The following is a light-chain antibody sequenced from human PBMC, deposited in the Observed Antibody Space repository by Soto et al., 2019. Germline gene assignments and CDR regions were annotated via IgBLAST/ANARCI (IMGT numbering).Light chain of an antibody. CDR1: RSNIGSNT. CDR3: AAWDDNLNGLV. CDR2: SNN. J-gene: IGLJ2*01. Sequence: QSVLTQPPSASGTPGQRVTISCSGSRSNIGSNTVSWSQQLPGTAPKLLIYSNNQRPSGVLDRFSGSKSGTSASLVISGLQSEDEADYYCAAWDDNLNGLVFGGGTKLTVL. V-gene: IGLV1-44*01.